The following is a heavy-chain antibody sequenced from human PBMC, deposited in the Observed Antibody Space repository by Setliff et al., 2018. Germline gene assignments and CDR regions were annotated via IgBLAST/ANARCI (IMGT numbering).Heavy chain of an antibody. CDR3: ARADHLVTTTFDY. D-gene: IGHD4-17*01. J-gene: IGHJ4*01. CDR2: INTNTGDP. V-gene: IGHV7-4-1*02. CDR1: GYSFTSYP. Sequence: ASVKVSCKASGYSFTSYPMTWVRQAPGQGLEWMGWINTNTGDPTYAQGYTGRFAFSLDTSDSATYLDISNLKAADTATYYCARADHLVTTTFDYWGQGTLVTVSS.